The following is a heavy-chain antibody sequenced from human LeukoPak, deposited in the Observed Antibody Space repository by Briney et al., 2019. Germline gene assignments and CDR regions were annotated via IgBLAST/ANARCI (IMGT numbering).Heavy chain of an antibody. Sequence: PSETLSLTCTVSGGSISGYYWSWIRQPPGKRLEWIGYIYYGGSTNYNPSLKSRVTILLDTSKHQFSLKLSSVTAADTAVYYCAKESGAYIRQIFDYWGQGTLVTVSS. V-gene: IGHV4-59*13. J-gene: IGHJ4*02. CDR1: GGSISGYY. D-gene: IGHD1-26*01. CDR3: AKESGAYIRQIFDY. CDR2: IYYGGST.